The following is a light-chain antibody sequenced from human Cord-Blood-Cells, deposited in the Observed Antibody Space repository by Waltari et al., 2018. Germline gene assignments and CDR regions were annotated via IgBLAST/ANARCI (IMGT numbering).Light chain of an antibody. CDR3: QAWDSSTDVV. J-gene: IGLJ2*01. V-gene: IGLV3-1*01. Sequence: YQLTQPHSRSASPDQTPSITGSVYMWGAKSACWYQQKPGQSPVLVIYQDSKRPSGIPERFSGSNSGNTATLTISGTQAMDEADYYCQAWDSSTDVVFGGGTKLTVL. CDR1: MWGAKS. CDR2: QDS.